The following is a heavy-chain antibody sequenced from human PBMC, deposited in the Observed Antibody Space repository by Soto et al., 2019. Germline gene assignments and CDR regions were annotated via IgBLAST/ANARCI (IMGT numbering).Heavy chain of an antibody. Sequence: SETLSLTCTVSGGSISTYYWSWIRQPPGKGLEWIGYIYYTGSTNYNPSLKSRVTISVDTSKNQFSLKLSSVTAADTAVYYCAREGEGHCISSSCLNWFDPWGQGTMVTVSS. V-gene: IGHV4-59*12. J-gene: IGHJ5*02. D-gene: IGHD2-2*01. CDR2: IYYTGST. CDR1: GGSISTYY. CDR3: AREGEGHCISSSCLNWFDP.